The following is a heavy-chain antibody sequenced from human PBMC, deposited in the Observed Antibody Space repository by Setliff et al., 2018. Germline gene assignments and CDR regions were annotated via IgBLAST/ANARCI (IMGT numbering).Heavy chain of an antibody. V-gene: IGHV1-18*01. Sequence: ASVKVSCKASGSTFTDSIVNWVRQAPGQGLEWVGWISGYSGKTYYAQRLQDRVTLTTDTSTNTFYLELRSLRPDDTAVYYCARSFNSGFYHQKDAYDIWGQGTLVTVSS. CDR2: ISGYSGKT. J-gene: IGHJ3*02. CDR1: GSTFTDSI. CDR3: ARSFNSGFYHQKDAYDI. D-gene: IGHD5-12*01.